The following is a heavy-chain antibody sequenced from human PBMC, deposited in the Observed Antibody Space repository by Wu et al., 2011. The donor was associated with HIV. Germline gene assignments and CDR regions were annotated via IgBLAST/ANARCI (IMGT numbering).Heavy chain of an antibody. CDR3: AREGYSSTWYSHYYYYHMDV. D-gene: IGHD6-13*01. CDR2: INPNSGGT. CDR1: RYTFADYF. J-gene: IGHJ6*03. V-gene: IGHV1-2*02. Sequence: QVQLVQSGAEVKKPGASVKVSCKASRYTFADYFIHWVRQAPGQGLEWMGWINPNSGGTNYVQKFQGRVSMTRDTSISTAYMELSRLRSDDTAVYYCAREGYSSTWYSHYYYYHMDVWAREPRSPSP.